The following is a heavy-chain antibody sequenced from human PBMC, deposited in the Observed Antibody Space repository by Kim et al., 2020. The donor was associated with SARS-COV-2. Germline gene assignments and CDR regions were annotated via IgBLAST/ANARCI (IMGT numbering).Heavy chain of an antibody. CDR1: GFAFDNYA. Sequence: GGSLRLSCTTSGFAFDNYAIHWVRQAPGKGLEWVSGITWNSDTVDYAVSVKGRFTISRDNAKNSLFLQMNNLRPEDTAFYYCAKIGDSWGQGTLVTVSS. V-gene: IGHV3-9*01. CDR2: ITWNSDTV. J-gene: IGHJ5*01. CDR3: AKIGDS.